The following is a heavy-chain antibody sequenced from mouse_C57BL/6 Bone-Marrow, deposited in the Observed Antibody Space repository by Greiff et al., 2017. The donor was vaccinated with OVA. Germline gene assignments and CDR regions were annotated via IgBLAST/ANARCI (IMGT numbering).Heavy chain of an antibody. CDR2: INYDGSST. V-gene: IGHV5-16*01. D-gene: IGHD1-1*01. CDR1: GFTFSDYY. Sequence: DVQLQESEGGLVQPGSSMKLSCTASGFTFSDYYMAWVRQVPEKGLEWVANINYDGSSTYYLDSLKSRFIISRDNAKNILYLQMSSLKSEDTATYYCARVYGSPYYYAMDYWGQGTSVTVSS. J-gene: IGHJ4*01. CDR3: ARVYGSPYYYAMDY.